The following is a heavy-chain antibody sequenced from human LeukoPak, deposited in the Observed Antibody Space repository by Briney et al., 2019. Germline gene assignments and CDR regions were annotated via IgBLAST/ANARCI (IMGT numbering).Heavy chain of an antibody. V-gene: IGHV3-21*01. D-gene: IGHD6-6*01. J-gene: IGHJ4*02. Sequence: PGGSLRLSCAASGFTFSSYSMNWVRQAPGKGLEWVSSISSSSSYIYYADSVKGRFTISRDNAKNSLYLQMNSLRAEDTAVYYCARDPGRIAARHPLDYWGQGTLVTVSS. CDR2: ISSSSSYI. CDR1: GFTFSSYS. CDR3: ARDPGRIAARHPLDY.